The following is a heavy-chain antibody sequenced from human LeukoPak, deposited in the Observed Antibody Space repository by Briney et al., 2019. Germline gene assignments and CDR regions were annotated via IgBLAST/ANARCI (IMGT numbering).Heavy chain of an antibody. CDR2: IGSAGDA. V-gene: IGHV3-13*04. CDR1: GFTFRSYD. D-gene: IGHD5/OR15-5a*01. CDR3: VRGGIQVSGIDAFDI. J-gene: IGHJ3*02. Sequence: PGGSLRVSCAASGFTFRSYDMHWVRQTPGRGLEWGSAIGSAGDAHYPDSGKGRFTISRQYDKHSMYLQMNSLKDGDTAVYYCVRGGIQVSGIDAFDIWRQGTMVTVSS.